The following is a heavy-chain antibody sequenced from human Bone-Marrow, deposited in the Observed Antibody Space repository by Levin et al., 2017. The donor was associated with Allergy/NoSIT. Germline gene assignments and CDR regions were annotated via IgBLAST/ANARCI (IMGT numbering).Heavy chain of an antibody. CDR1: GKSINSNNW. CDR3: ASQHYVDSSGAFDI. J-gene: IGHJ3*02. Sequence: SQTLSLTCVVSGKSINSNNWWSWVRQSPGKGLEWIGEIYHSGSTTYNPSLKSRVTMSVDNSKNQFSLKLTSVTAADTAVYYCASQHYVDSSGAFDIWGQGTMVIVSS. D-gene: IGHD3-22*01. V-gene: IGHV4-4*02. CDR2: IYHSGST.